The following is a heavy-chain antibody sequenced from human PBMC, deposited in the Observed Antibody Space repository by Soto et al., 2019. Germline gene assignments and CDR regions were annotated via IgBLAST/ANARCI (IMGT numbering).Heavy chain of an antibody. CDR3: AKDLDGYSYYYYYGMDV. CDR2: ISYDGSNK. CDR1: GFTFSSYG. Sequence: VQLVESGGGVVQPGRSLRLSCAASGFTFSSYGMHWVRQAPGKGLEWVAVISYDGSNKYYADSVKGRFTISRDNSKNTLYLQMNSLRAEDTAVYYCAKDLDGYSYYYYYGMDVWGQGTTVTVSS. D-gene: IGHD5-18*01. V-gene: IGHV3-30*18. J-gene: IGHJ6*02.